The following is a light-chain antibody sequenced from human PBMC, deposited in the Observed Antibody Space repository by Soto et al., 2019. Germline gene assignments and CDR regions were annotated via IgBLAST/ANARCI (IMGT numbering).Light chain of an antibody. CDR1: QSVSSY. CDR3: RRRSNWLPSFT. Sequence: EIVLTQSPATLSLSPGERATLSCRASQSVSSYLAWYQQKPGQAPRLLIYDASNRATGIPARFSGSGSGTDSSLPFSSLGLEVFAVFNCRRRSNWLPSFTLAKGTRLKIK. CDR2: DAS. V-gene: IGKV3-11*01. J-gene: IGKJ5*01.